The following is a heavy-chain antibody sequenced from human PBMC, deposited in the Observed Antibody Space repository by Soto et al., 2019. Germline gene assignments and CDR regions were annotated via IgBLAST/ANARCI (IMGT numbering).Heavy chain of an antibody. Sequence: ASVKVSCKASGYTFTGYYMHWVRQARGQGLEWMGWINPNSGGTNYAQKFQGRVTMTRDTSISTAYMELSRLRSDDTAVYYCARDLYGDSAVYYYYYGMDVWGQGTTVTVSS. J-gene: IGHJ6*02. CDR2: INPNSGGT. V-gene: IGHV1-2*02. CDR3: ARDLYGDSAVYYYYYGMDV. CDR1: GYTFTGYY. D-gene: IGHD4-17*01.